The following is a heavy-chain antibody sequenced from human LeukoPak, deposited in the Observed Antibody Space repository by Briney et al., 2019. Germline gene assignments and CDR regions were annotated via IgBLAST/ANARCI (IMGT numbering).Heavy chain of an antibody. J-gene: IGHJ6*03. CDR2: INPSGGST. CDR3: ARSTVTRYYYYYYMDV. D-gene: IGHD4-17*01. V-gene: IGHV1-46*01. Sequence: ASVKVSCKASGYSFTSYYMHWVRQAPGQGLEWMGIINPSGGSTRYAQKFQGRVTITADESTSTAYMELSSLRSEDTAVYYCARSTVTRYYYYYYMDVWGKGTTVTISS. CDR1: GYSFTSYY.